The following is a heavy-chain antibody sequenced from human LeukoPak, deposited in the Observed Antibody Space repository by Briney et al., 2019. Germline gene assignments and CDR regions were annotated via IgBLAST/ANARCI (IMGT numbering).Heavy chain of an antibody. CDR1: RFTFSSYG. Sequence: GGSLRLSCAASRFTFSSYGMGWVRQAPRKGLEWDSAISGSGGSTYYADSVKGRFTISRDNSKNTLYLQMDSPGAEDTAVYYCAKNGRPTYYDILTGYYDPPYNWFDPWGQGTLVTVSS. CDR3: AKNGRPTYYDILTGYYDPPYNWFDP. V-gene: IGHV3-23*01. J-gene: IGHJ5*02. D-gene: IGHD3-9*01. CDR2: ISGSGGST.